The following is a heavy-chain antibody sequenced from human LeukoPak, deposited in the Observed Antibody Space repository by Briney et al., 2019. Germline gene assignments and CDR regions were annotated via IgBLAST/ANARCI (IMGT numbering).Heavy chain of an antibody. CDR3: ARGGNYSGYDFDAFDI. Sequence: SETLSLTCTVSGGSISSGGYYWSWIRQPPGKGLEWIGYIYHSGSTYYNPSLKSRVTISVDRSKNQFSLRLSSVTAADTAVYYCARGGNYSGYDFDAFDIWGQGTMVTVSS. D-gene: IGHD5-12*01. J-gene: IGHJ3*02. V-gene: IGHV4-30-2*01. CDR2: IYHSGST. CDR1: GGSISSGGYY.